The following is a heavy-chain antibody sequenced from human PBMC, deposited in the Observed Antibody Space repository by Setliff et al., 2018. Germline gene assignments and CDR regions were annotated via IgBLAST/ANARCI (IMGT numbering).Heavy chain of an antibody. V-gene: IGHV4-39*07. J-gene: IGHJ6*02. CDR1: GGSISSSSYY. CDR2: IYYSGST. Sequence: NPSETLSLTCTVSGGSISSSSYYWGWIRQPPGKGLEWIGSIYYSGSTYYNPSLKSRVTISVDTSKNQFSLKLSSVTAADTAVYYCARDHGYYGMDVWSQGTTVTVSS. CDR3: ARDHGYYGMDV.